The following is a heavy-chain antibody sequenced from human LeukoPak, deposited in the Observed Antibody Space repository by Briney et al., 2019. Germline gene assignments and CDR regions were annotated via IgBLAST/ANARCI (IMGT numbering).Heavy chain of an antibody. V-gene: IGHV3-23*01. D-gene: IGHD5-12*01. J-gene: IGHJ5*02. CDR1: GFTFNSYA. Sequence: GGSLRLSCAASGFTFNSYAMSWVRQAPGKGLEWVSAISGSGGSTHYADSVKGRFTISRDNSKNTLYLQMNSLRAEDTAVYYCARDMGWLPRPWGQGTLVTVSS. CDR3: ARDMGWLPRP. CDR2: ISGSGGST.